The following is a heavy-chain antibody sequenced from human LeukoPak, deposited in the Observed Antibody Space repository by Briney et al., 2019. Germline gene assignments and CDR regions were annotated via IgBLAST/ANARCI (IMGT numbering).Heavy chain of an antibody. CDR2: IKQDGSEK. CDR1: GFTFSTYW. D-gene: IGHD2-2*01. CDR3: ARDNTPAYCSSTSCYEGWFDP. V-gene: IGHV3-7*01. Sequence: GGSLRLSCAASGFTFSTYWMSWVRQAPGKGLEWVANIKQDGSEKYYVDSVKGRFTISKDNAKNSLYLQMNSLRAEDTAVYYCARDNTPAYCSSTSCYEGWFDPWGQGTLVTVSS. J-gene: IGHJ5*02.